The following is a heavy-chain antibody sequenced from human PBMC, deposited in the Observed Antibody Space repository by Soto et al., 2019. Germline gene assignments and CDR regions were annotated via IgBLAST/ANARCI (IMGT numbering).Heavy chain of an antibody. CDR1: GFSLSTSGVG. J-gene: IGHJ6*02. CDR3: AYLPCSGGSCYWFSFSGMDV. CDR2: IYWDDDK. Sequence: QITLKESGPTLVKPTQTLTLTCTFSGFSLSTSGVGVAWIRQPPGKALEWLALIYWDDDKRYRPSLESRLTITKDTPKTQVVLTMTNLDSVDTDTYYCAYLPCSGGSCYWFSFSGMDVWGHGTTVTVSS. V-gene: IGHV2-5*02. D-gene: IGHD2-15*01.